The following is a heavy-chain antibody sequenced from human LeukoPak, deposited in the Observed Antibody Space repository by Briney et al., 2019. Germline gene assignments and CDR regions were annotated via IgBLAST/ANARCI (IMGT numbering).Heavy chain of an antibody. J-gene: IGHJ4*02. CDR1: GFTFSDYY. V-gene: IGHV3-11*04. CDR3: AKDHPQALTYGSGIDD. D-gene: IGHD3-10*01. Sequence: GGSLRLSCAASGFTFSDYYMSWIRQAPGKGLEWFSYFSSTGSNIYYADSVKGRFTISRDNAKNSLYLQMNTLRAEDTAVYYCAKDHPQALTYGSGIDDWGQGTQVTVSS. CDR2: FSSTGSNI.